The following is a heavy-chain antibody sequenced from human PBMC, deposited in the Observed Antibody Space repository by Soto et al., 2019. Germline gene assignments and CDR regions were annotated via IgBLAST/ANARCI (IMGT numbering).Heavy chain of an antibody. CDR3: ARKPLAHSYFDF. Sequence: SETLSLTCTVSGDSVSSHYWSWIRQPAGKGLEWLGRLYNDERTNYNPSLKSRVTMSMDTSKNQFSLKLTSVTAADSAVYFCARKPLAHSYFDFWGQGILVTVSS. CDR2: LYNDERT. V-gene: IGHV4-4*07. CDR1: GDSVSSHY. J-gene: IGHJ4*02.